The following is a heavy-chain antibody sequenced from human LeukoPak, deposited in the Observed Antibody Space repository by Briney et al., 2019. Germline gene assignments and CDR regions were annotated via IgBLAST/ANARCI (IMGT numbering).Heavy chain of an antibody. Sequence: SETLSLTCAVYGGSFSGYYWSWIRQPPGKGLEWIGEINHSGSTNYNPSLKSRVTISVDTSKNQFSLKLSSVTAADTAVYYCARSFTSCPHDYWGQGTLVTVSS. D-gene: IGHD2-2*01. CDR2: INHSGST. CDR3: ARSFTSCPHDY. CDR1: GGSFSGYY. V-gene: IGHV4-34*01. J-gene: IGHJ4*02.